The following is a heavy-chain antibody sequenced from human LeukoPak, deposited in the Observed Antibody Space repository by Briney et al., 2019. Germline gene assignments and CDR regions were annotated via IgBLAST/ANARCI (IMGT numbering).Heavy chain of an antibody. J-gene: IGHJ6*03. D-gene: IGHD2-15*01. CDR2: IIPIFGTA. Sequence: SSVKVSCKASVGTFSSYAISWVRQAPGQGLEWMGGIIPIFGTANYAQKFQGRVTITTDESTSTAYMELSSLRSEDTAVYYCARDAYCSGGSCYHHEYYYYMDVWGKGTTVTVSS. CDR1: VGTFSSYA. CDR3: ARDAYCSGGSCYHHEYYYYMDV. V-gene: IGHV1-69*05.